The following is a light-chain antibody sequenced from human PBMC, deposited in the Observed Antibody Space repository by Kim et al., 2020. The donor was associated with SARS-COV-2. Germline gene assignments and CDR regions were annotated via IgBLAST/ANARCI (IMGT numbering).Light chain of an antibody. J-gene: IGLJ2*01. CDR3: QAWDTATHVV. CDR1: KLGDRY. CDR2: EDD. Sequence: STGQTASITCAGDKLGDRYACWYQQRPGQSPVLVIYEDDKRPSGTPERFSGSNSGNTATLTISGTQAMDEADYYCQAWDTATHVVFGGGTQLTVL. V-gene: IGLV3-1*01.